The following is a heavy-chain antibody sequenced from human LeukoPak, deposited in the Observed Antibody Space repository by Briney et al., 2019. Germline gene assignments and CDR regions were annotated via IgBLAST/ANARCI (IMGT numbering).Heavy chain of an antibody. V-gene: IGHV1-69*04. Sequence: SVKVSCKASGGSFSSYAISWVRQAPGQGLEWMGRIIPILGIANYAQKFQGRVTITADKSTSTAYMELSSLRSEDTAVYYCARVPAAYYYYYGMDVWGQGTTVTVSS. CDR1: GGSFSSYA. CDR2: IIPILGIA. J-gene: IGHJ6*02. CDR3: ARVPAAYYYYYGMDV. D-gene: IGHD2-2*01.